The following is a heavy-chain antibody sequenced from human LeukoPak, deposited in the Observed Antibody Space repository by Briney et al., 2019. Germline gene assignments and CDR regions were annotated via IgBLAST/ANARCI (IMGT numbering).Heavy chain of an antibody. J-gene: IGHJ5*02. CDR2: INTNTGNP. Sequence: ASVKVSCKASRYTFTSYAMNWVRQAPGQGLEWVGWINTNTGNPTYAQGFTGRFVFSLDTSVSTAYLQISSLKAEDTAVYYCAREGNDCSGGSCYSVPFDPWGQGTLVTVSS. CDR1: RYTFTSYA. V-gene: IGHV7-4-1*02. D-gene: IGHD2-15*01. CDR3: AREGNDCSGGSCYSVPFDP.